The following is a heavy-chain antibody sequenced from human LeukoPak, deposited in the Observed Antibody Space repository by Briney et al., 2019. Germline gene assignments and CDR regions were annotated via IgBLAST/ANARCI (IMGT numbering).Heavy chain of an antibody. CDR2: IKQDGSEK. Sequence: PGGSLRLSCAVSGFTFSSYGMSWVRQAPGKGLEWVANIKQDGSEKYYVDSVKGRFTISRDNAKNSLYLQMNSLRAEDTAVYYCARLIVGAIDYWGQGTLVTVSS. D-gene: IGHD1-26*01. V-gene: IGHV3-7*01. J-gene: IGHJ4*02. CDR1: GFTFSSYG. CDR3: ARLIVGAIDY.